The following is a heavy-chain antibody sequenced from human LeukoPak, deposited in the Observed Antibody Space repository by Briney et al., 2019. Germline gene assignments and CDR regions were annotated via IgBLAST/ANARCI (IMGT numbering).Heavy chain of an antibody. V-gene: IGHV3-23*01. D-gene: IGHD2-2*01. CDR1: GFTFSSYA. Sequence: GGSLRLSCAASGFTFSSYAMSWVRQAPGKGLEWVSAISGSGDNTYYADSVKGRFTISRDNPKNTLYLQMNSLRAEDTAIYYCAKQVVPGYYYYYGMDVWGQGTTVTVSS. J-gene: IGHJ6*02. CDR2: ISGSGDNT. CDR3: AKQVVPGYYYYYGMDV.